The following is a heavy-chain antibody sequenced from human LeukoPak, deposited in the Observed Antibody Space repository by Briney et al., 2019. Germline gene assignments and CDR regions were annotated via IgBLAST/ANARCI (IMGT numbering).Heavy chain of an antibody. J-gene: IGHJ4*02. CDR2: ISYTGTYI. CDR1: AFSLNAYN. CDR3: VRDRGTYRPIDY. V-gene: IGHV3-21*04. Sequence: GGSLRLSCAASAFSLNAYNMNWVRQASGKRLEWVSSISYTGTYIYYADSVKGRFTISRDNAQNSLYLQMNSLRAEDTAIYYCVRDRGTYRPIDYWGQGTLVTVSS. D-gene: IGHD1-26*01.